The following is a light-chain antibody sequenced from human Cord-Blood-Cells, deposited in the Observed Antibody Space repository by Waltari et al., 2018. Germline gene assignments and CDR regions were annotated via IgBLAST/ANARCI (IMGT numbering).Light chain of an antibody. Sequence: DIQMTQSPSSVSASVGDRFTIACRASQGISSWLAWYHQKPGKAPKLLIYAASSLQSGVPSRFSGSGSGTDVTLTISSLQPEDFATYYCQQANSCPYTFGKGTKLEIK. CDR2: AAS. V-gene: IGKV1D-12*01. CDR3: QQANSCPYT. CDR1: QGISSW. J-gene: IGKJ2*01.